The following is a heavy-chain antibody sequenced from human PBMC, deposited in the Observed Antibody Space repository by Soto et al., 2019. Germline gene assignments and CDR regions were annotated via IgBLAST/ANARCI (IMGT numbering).Heavy chain of an antibody. V-gene: IGHV3-30*02. CDR3: AKEFQWELHAFDI. D-gene: IGHD1-26*01. CDR1: GFIFSTYG. CDR2: MGNDGITT. Sequence: GGSLRLSCAASGFIFSTYGMHWVRQAPGKGLEWVAVMGNDGITTFYADSVKGRFTISRDNSKNTLFLQMNSLRADDTAVYYCAKEFQWELHAFDIWGQGTMVTVSS. J-gene: IGHJ3*02.